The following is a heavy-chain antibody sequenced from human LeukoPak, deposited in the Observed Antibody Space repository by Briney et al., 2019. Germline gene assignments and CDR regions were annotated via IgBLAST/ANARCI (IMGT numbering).Heavy chain of an antibody. CDR1: GFTFSSYW. CDR3: ARLNYDFWSGVWEGYYMDV. Sequence: GGSLRLSCAASGFTFSSYWMTWVRQAPGKGLECVANIRVDGSEKYSVASAKGRFTVSRDNAKNSLYLQVISLRAEDTAVYYCARLNYDFWSGVWEGYYMDVWGKGTTVTVSS. D-gene: IGHD3-3*01. V-gene: IGHV3-7*01. J-gene: IGHJ6*03. CDR2: IRVDGSEK.